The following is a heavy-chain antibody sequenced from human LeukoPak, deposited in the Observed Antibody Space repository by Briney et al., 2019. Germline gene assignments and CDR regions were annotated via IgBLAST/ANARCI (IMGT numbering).Heavy chain of an antibody. D-gene: IGHD6-6*01. CDR1: GSSISGGYY. J-gene: IGHJ4*02. CDR2: IYHSGSRYESGST. V-gene: IGHV4-38-2*01. CDR3: ARNYSRSPGGLKYFDY. Sequence: SETLSLTCAVSGSSISGGYYWAWLRQPPGEGLEWIGSIYHSGSRYESGSTYYNPSLKIRVTISADTSNNQFSLKLKFVTATDTAVYYCARNYSRSPGGLKYFDYWGQGSLVTVSS.